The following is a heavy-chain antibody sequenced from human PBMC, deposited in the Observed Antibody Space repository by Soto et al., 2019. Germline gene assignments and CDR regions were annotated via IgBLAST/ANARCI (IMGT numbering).Heavy chain of an antibody. CDR3: VRDSARTVVVPTARDMNDWFDP. CDR1: GFTFSDYF. Sequence: QVHLVESGGGLVKPGESVRLSCAASGFTFSDYFMAWIRQAPGKGLEWVSFISGSGTNTKYADSVKGRFTISRDNAKNSMYRQVSRLRAEVTAVYYCVRDSARTVVVPTARDMNDWFDPWGQGTLVTVSS. CDR2: ISGSGTNT. D-gene: IGHD2-2*01. V-gene: IGHV3-11*06. J-gene: IGHJ5*02.